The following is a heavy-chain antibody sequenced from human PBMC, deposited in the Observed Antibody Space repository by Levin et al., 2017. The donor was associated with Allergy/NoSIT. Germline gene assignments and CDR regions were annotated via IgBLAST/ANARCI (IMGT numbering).Heavy chain of an antibody. CDR3: AKDRITAGVMGASVY. CDR1: GFIFRSYG. D-gene: IGHD6-13*01. V-gene: IGHV3-30*18. J-gene: IGHJ4*02. CDR2: ISSDGSNE. Sequence: LSLTCAASGFIFRSYGMHWVRQAPGKGLEWVAVISSDGSNENYADSVKGRVTISRDNSKNTLYLQMNSLRGEDTAIYYCAKDRITAGVMGASVYWGQGTLVTVSS.